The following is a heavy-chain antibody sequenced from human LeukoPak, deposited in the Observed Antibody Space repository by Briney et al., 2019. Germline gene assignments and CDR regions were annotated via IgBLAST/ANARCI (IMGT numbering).Heavy chain of an antibody. J-gene: IGHJ4*02. CDR2: LYKSGIT. CDR3: ARAPNWDRLFDY. Sequence: SETLSLTCTVSGGSISSGGYYWSWIRQPPGKGLEWIGYLYKSGITNSIPSLESRVTISVDTPKNQLSLRLSSVTSADTAVYYCARAPNWDRLFDYWGQGTLVTVSS. V-gene: IGHV4-61*08. CDR1: GGSISSGGYY. D-gene: IGHD7-27*01.